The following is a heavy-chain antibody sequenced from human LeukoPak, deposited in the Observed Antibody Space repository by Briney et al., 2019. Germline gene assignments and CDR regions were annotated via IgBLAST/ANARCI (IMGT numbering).Heavy chain of an antibody. CDR2: ISYGGST. V-gene: IGHV4-39*01. CDR1: GGSISSSTYY. J-gene: IGHJ4*02. D-gene: IGHD2-2*01. CDR3: ARPLVPAATTGFDY. Sequence: SETLSLTCTVSGGSISSSTYYWGWIRQPPGKGLEWIGSISYGGSTYYNSSLKDRVTISVDTSKNQLSLKLNSVTAADTAVYYCARPLVPAATTGFDYWGQGTLVTVSS.